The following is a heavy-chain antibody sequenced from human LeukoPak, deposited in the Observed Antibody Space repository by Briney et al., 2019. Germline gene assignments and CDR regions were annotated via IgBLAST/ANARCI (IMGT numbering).Heavy chain of an antibody. CDR1: GFTFSSYA. CDR2: ISGSGGST. Sequence: GGSLRLSCAASGFTFSSYAMSWVRQAPGKGVEGVSAISGSGGSTYYADSVKGRFTISRDNSKNTLYLQMNSLRAEDTAVYYCAKDLTEYYDSSGYQGYWGQGTLVTVSS. CDR3: AKDLTEYYDSSGYQGY. J-gene: IGHJ4*02. D-gene: IGHD3-22*01. V-gene: IGHV3-23*01.